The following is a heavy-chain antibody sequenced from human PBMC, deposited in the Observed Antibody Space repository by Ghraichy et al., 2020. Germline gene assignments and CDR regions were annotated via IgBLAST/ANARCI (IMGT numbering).Heavy chain of an antibody. V-gene: IGHV3-33*01. CDR1: GFTFSSYG. J-gene: IGHJ6*02. CDR3: ARDSEPRAHPYGMDV. CDR2: IWYDGSNK. Sequence: GGSLRLSCAASGFTFSSYGMHWVRQAPGKGLEWVAVIWYDGSNKYYADSVKGRFTISRDNSKNTLYLQMNSLRAEDTAVYYCARDSEPRAHPYGMDVWGQGTTVTVSS. D-gene: IGHD1-14*01.